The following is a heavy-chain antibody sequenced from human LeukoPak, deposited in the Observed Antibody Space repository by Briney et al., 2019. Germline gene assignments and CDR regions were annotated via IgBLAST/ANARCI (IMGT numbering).Heavy chain of an antibody. D-gene: IGHD5/OR15-5a*01. Sequence: EASXXVSCKASGYIFTTYAMNWVRQAPGQGXEGRGWINTNTGNPTYAQGFTGRFVFSLDTSVSTAYLQISSLKAEDTAVYYCAKALVSTNYYYYYGMDVWGQGTTVTVSS. CDR2: INTNTGNP. CDR3: AKALVSTNYYYYYGMDV. J-gene: IGHJ6*02. CDR1: GYIFTTYA. V-gene: IGHV7-4-1*02.